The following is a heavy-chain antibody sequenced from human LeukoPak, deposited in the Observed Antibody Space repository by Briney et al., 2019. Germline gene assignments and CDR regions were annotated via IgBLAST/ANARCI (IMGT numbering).Heavy chain of an antibody. CDR1: GFTFSNYG. V-gene: IGHV3-33*06. CDR2: IYYDGSNK. J-gene: IGHJ4*02. CDR3: ANNFDY. Sequence: GGSLRLSCATSGFTFSNYGIHWVRQAPGKGLEWVALIYYDGSNKYYADSVKGRFTISRDNSRSTLYLQMNSLRVEDTAVYYCANNFDYWGQGTLVTVSS.